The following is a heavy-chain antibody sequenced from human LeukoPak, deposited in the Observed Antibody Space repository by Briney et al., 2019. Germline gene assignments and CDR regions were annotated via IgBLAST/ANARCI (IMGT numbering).Heavy chain of an antibody. V-gene: IGHV3-23*01. J-gene: IGHJ4*02. Sequence: GGSLRLSCAASRFTFNSYAMSWVRQAPGKGLEWVSVIGGSNGITFYVGSVKGRFTISRDNSKDTLYLQMNSLRAEDTAVYYCARDSYYYDSSGYYRFDYWGQGTLVTVSS. CDR2: IGGSNGIT. CDR3: ARDSYYYDSSGYYRFDY. CDR1: RFTFNSYA. D-gene: IGHD3-22*01.